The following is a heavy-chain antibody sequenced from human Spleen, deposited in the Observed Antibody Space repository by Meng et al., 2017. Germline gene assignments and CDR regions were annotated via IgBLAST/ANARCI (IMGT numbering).Heavy chain of an antibody. V-gene: IGHV1-2*06. Sequence: QVQLVPSGAGVKKPGASVKVSCKPSGYNFPDYYIHWGRRAPGQGLEWMGRINPKSGDTHYAQKFQARVTMTGDTSISTAYMELSGLRSDDTAMYYCARDEDISAAGKLFGDYWGQGTLVTVSS. D-gene: IGHD6-25*01. CDR2: INPKSGDT. CDR1: GYNFPDYY. CDR3: ARDEDISAAGKLFGDY. J-gene: IGHJ4*02.